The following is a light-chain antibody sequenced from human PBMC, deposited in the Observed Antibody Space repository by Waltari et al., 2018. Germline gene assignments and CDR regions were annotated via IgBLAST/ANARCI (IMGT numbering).Light chain of an antibody. CDR1: HSVGST. CDR2: GAS. V-gene: IGKV3-15*01. Sequence: TQSPDTLSVSPEERATLSCRASHSVGSTLAWYNQTPGQFPRLLFSGASTRATGVPARFSGSGSGTEFTLTISSLEPEDFAVYYCQQRAVWPPKFGGGTKVEIK. CDR3: QQRAVWPPK. J-gene: IGKJ4*02.